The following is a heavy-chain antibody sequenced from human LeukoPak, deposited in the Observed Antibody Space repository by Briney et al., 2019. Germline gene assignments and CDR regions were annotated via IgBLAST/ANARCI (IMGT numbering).Heavy chain of an antibody. V-gene: IGHV3-11*01. Sequence: GGSLRLSCAASGFTFSDYYMSWIRQAPGKGLEWVSYISSSGSTIYYADSVKGRFTISRDNARNSLYLQMNSLRAEDTAVYYCAREYLSGSFPYGMDVWGQGTTVTVSS. CDR1: GFTFSDYY. CDR3: AREYLSGSFPYGMDV. CDR2: ISSSGSTI. D-gene: IGHD1-26*01. J-gene: IGHJ6*02.